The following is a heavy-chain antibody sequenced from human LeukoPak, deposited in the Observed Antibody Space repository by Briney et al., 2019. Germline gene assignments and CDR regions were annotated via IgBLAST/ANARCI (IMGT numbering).Heavy chain of an antibody. D-gene: IGHD2-2*01. V-gene: IGHV1-18*01. CDR3: ARWGGTYQTYFDY. Sequence: ASVKVSCKASGYTFTSYDISWVRQAPGQGLEWIGYISGYNGNTIYAQKVQDRVTMTTDTSTSTAYMELRSLRSDDTAVYYCARWGGTYQTYFDYWGQGTLVTVSS. CDR2: ISGYNGNT. CDR1: GYTFTSYD. J-gene: IGHJ4*02.